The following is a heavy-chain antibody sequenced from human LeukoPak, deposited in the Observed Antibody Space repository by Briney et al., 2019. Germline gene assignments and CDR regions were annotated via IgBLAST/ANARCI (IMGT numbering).Heavy chain of an antibody. Sequence: PSETLSLTCTVSGGSISSSSYYWGWIRQPPGKGLEWIGSIYYSGSPYYNPSLKSRVTISVDTSKNQFSLKLSSVTAADTAVYYCARQRDVTVEPLDYWGQGTLVTVSS. CDR1: GGSISSSSYY. D-gene: IGHD4-11*01. CDR3: ARQRDVTVEPLDY. V-gene: IGHV4-39*01. CDR2: IYYSGSP. J-gene: IGHJ4*02.